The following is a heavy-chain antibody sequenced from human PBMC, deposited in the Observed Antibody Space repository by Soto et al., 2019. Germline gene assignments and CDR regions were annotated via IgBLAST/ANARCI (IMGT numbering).Heavy chain of an antibody. CDR3: AREWDSGGYYVAY. D-gene: IGHD3-22*01. Sequence: QVQLQESGPGLVKPSQTLSLTCTVSGASITSGDYCWSWIRQPPGKGLEWIGYSYYNGITDYNPSLKRLVTISLDTSKYQFSLKVTSVTAAATAVYYCAREWDSGGYYVAYWGQGTLVTVSS. CDR1: GASITSGDYC. J-gene: IGHJ4*02. CDR2: SYYNGIT. V-gene: IGHV4-30-4*01.